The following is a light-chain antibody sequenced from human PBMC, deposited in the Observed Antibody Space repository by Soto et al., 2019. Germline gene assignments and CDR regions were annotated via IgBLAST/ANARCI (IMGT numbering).Light chain of an antibody. J-gene: IGLJ1*01. CDR1: ALPRQY. CDR3: QSADTSGNIEV. CDR2: QDT. V-gene: IGLV3-25*02. Sequence: SYELTQPPSMSVSPGQTAVITCSGDALPRQYVYWFKQKPGQAPVLVIYQDTRRPPTIPARFSGSASGTTVSLTISGAQADDEADYYCQSADTSGNIEVFGPGTRVTVL.